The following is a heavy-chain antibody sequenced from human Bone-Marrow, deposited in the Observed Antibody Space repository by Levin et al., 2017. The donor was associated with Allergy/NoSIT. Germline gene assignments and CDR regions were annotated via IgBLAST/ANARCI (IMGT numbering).Heavy chain of an antibody. J-gene: IGHJ4*02. Sequence: GGSLRLSCATSGFNFGDYSMSWVRQAPGKGLEWVGFIRKKDYGGTTEYGASVKGRFTISRDDSKSIVFLQLSSLKIEDTAVYYCAREGWDFWGGAYFDYWGQGSLVTVSS. CDR1: GFNFGDYS. V-gene: IGHV3-49*04. CDR2: IRKKDYGGTT. CDR3: AREGWDFWGGAYFDY. D-gene: IGHD3-3*01.